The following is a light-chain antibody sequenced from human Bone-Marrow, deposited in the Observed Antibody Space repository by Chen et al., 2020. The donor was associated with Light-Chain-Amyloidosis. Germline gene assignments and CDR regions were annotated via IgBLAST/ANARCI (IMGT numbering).Light chain of an antibody. CDR3: HVWDDISDHHV. J-gene: IGLJ2*01. Sequence: SYVLTQAPPVSAAPGQTVTIFCGGNDIGSKNLHWYRQRPGQAPVLIVYDDTDRPSGIPARFSGSNSGSTATLTISGVEAGDEADYYCHVWDDISDHHVFGGGTKLTVL. CDR1: DIGSKN. V-gene: IGLV3-21*02. CDR2: DDT.